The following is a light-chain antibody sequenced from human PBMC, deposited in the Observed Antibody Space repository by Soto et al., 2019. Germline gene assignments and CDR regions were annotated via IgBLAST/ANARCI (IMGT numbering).Light chain of an antibody. CDR2: DVT. CDR1: SSNIGIYDF. Sequence: QSVLTQPRSVSGSPGQSVTVSCSGSSSNIGIYDFVSWFQQHPGEVPKLIIFDVTKRASGVPDRFSGHKSGNTAFLTISGLQSDDEADYFCCSYGGYYNDVFGTGTKLTVL. CDR3: CSYGGYYNDV. V-gene: IGLV2-11*01. J-gene: IGLJ1*01.